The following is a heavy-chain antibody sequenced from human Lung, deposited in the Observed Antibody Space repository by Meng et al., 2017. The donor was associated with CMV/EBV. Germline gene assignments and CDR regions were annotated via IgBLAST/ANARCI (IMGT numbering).Heavy chain of an antibody. J-gene: IGHJ3*02. V-gene: IGHV4-59*01. Sequence: SETLSLTXTVSGGSISSYYWTWIRQPPGKGLEWIGSIYYSGSTNYNPSLKIRVTMSVDPSRKQFSLKLSSVLPADTAVYYCASSAYGGKFTDAFDIWGQGTIVTVSS. CDR1: GGSISSYY. CDR2: IYYSGST. D-gene: IGHD4-23*01. CDR3: ASSAYGGKFTDAFDI.